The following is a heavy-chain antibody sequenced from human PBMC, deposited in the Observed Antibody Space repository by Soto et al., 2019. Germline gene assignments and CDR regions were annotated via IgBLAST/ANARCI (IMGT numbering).Heavy chain of an antibody. CDR2: IYYSGST. D-gene: IGHD1-7*01. CDR3: ASITGTTDRPFPPGLYGMDV. J-gene: IGHJ6*02. Sequence: SETLSLTCTVSGGSISSSSYYWGWIRQPPGKGLEWIGSIYYSGSTYYNPSLKSRVTISVDTSKNQFSLKLSSVTAADTAVYYCASITGTTDRPFPPGLYGMDVWGQGTTVTVSS. V-gene: IGHV4-39*01. CDR1: GGSISSSSYY.